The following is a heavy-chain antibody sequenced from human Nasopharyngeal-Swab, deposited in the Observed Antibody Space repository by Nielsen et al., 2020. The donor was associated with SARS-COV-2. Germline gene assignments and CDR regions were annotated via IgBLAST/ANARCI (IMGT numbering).Heavy chain of an antibody. D-gene: IGHD3-10*01. CDR3: ARVVMVRGVSYYYYMDV. CDR2: TDHYGTT. Sequence: WIRQPPGKGLEYIGETDHYGTTKYNPSLRSRATISVDTSKNQFSLNLSSVTAADTAVYYCARVVMVRGVSYYYYMDVWGKGTTVTVSS. V-gene: IGHV4-34*01. J-gene: IGHJ6*03.